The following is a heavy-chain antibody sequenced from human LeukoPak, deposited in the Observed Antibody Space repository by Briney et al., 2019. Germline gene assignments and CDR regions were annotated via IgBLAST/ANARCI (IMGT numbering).Heavy chain of an antibody. D-gene: IGHD2-2*01. CDR3: ARVVPAAYYYYGMDA. CDR2: ISAYNGNT. Sequence: ASVKVSCKASGYTFTSYGISWVRQAPGQGLEWMGWISAYNGNTNYAQKLQGRVTMTTDTSTSTAYMELRSLRSDDTAVYYCARVVPAAYYYYGMDAWGQGTTVTVSS. J-gene: IGHJ6*02. V-gene: IGHV1-18*01. CDR1: GYTFTSYG.